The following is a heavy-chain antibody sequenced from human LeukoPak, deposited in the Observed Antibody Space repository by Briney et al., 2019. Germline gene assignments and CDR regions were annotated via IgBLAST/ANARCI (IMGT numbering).Heavy chain of an antibody. V-gene: IGHV3-21*01. CDR3: ARAGPHTGIDY. D-gene: IGHD5-18*01. CDR1: GFTFSSYS. J-gene: IGHJ4*02. Sequence: GGSLRLSCAASGFTFSSYSMNWVRQAPGKGLEWVSSISSSSSYIYYAGSVKGRFTISRDNAKNSLYLQMTSLRAEDTAVYYCARAGPHTGIDYWGQGTLVTVSS. CDR2: ISSSSSYI.